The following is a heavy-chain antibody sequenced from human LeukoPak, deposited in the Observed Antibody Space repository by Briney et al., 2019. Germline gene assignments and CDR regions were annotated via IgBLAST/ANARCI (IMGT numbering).Heavy chain of an antibody. J-gene: IGHJ4*02. CDR3: ARASTPRVTAFFDY. V-gene: IGHV1-2*02. CDR2: INPDSGGT. CDR1: GYTFTGYY. Sequence: ASVKVSCKASGYTFTGYYILWVRQAPGQGLEWMGWINPDSGGTNYAQKFQGRVTMTRDTSISTAYMELSRLRSEDTAVYYCARASTPRVTAFFDYWGQGTLVTVSS. D-gene: IGHD2-15*01.